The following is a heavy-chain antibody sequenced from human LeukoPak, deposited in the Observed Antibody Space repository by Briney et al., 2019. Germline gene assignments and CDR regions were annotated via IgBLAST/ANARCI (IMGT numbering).Heavy chain of an antibody. D-gene: IGHD2-2*01. CDR2: ISGNSGNT. Sequence: GASVKVSCECSGYSFISYGINWVRQAPGQGLEWMGWISGNSGNTKYADKFRGRVTMTTDTSTETVYMELRSLRSDDTAVYYCARSGFTVVPIANYHDGMDVWGHGTTVTVSS. J-gene: IGHJ6*02. CDR3: ARSGFTVVPIANYHDGMDV. V-gene: IGHV1-18*01. CDR1: GYSFISYG.